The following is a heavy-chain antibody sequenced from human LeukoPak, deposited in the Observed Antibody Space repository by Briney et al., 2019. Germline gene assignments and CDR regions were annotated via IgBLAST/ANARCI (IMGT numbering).Heavy chain of an antibody. D-gene: IGHD6-13*01. CDR2: IYYSGST. J-gene: IGHJ2*01. CDR1: GGSISVYY. V-gene: IGHV4-59*08. Sequence: SETLSLTCTVSGGSISVYYWSWIRQPPGKGLEWIGYIYYSGSTNYNPSLKSRVTISVDTSENQFSLKLSSVTAADTAVYFCARQASWLPYFDLWGRGTLVTVSS. CDR3: ARQASWLPYFDL.